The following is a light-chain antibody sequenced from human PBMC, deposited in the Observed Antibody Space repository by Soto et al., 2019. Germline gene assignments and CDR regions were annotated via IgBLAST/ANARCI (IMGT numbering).Light chain of an antibody. Sequence: EIVMTPSPATLSVSPGERATLSCRASQSVSSILAWYQQKPGQAPRLLIYGASTRATGIPARFSGSGSGTEFTLTISSLQSEDFAVYYCQQYGSSPITFGQGTRLEIK. CDR1: QSVSSI. J-gene: IGKJ5*01. V-gene: IGKV3-15*01. CDR2: GAS. CDR3: QQYGSSPIT.